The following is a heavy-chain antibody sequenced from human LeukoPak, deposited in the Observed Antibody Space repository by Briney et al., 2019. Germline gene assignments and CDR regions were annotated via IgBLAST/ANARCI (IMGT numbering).Heavy chain of an antibody. V-gene: IGHV3-23*01. CDR3: AKTRPLDSSSWSHGDY. J-gene: IGHJ4*02. CDR2: ISGSGDST. D-gene: IGHD6-13*01. CDR1: GFTFSSYA. Sequence: GGSLRLSCAASGFTFSSYAMSWVRQAPGKGLEWVSAISGSGDSTYYGDSVKGRFTISRDNSKNTLYPQMNSLRAEDTAVYYCAKTRPLDSSSWSHGDYWGQGTLVTVSS.